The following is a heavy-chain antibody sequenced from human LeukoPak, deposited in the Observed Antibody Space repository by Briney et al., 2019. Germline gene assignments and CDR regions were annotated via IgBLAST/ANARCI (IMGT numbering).Heavy chain of an antibody. Sequence: GGSLRLSCEASGFSFSSYSMNWVRQAPGKGLEWVSSTSSSSTYMYYADSVKGRFTISRDNARNSLYLQMNSLRAEDTAVYYCARVAGFGELLGWFDPWGQGTLVTVSS. CDR1: GFSFSSYS. D-gene: IGHD3-10*01. CDR3: ARVAGFGELLGWFDP. V-gene: IGHV3-21*01. CDR2: TSSSSTYM. J-gene: IGHJ5*02.